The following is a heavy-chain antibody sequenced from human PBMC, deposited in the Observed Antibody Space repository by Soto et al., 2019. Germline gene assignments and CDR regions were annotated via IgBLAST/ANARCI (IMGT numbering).Heavy chain of an antibody. Sequence: QVQLVESGGGVVQPGRSLRLSCAASGFTFSSYGMHWVRQAPGKGLEWVAVISYDGSNKYYADSVKGRFTISRDNSKNPLYLQMNSLRAEDTAVYYCAKPTADIVARRSAYYFDYWGQGTLVTVSS. CDR3: AKPTADIVARRSAYYFDY. CDR1: GFTFSSYG. D-gene: IGHD5-12*01. V-gene: IGHV3-30*18. J-gene: IGHJ4*02. CDR2: ISYDGSNK.